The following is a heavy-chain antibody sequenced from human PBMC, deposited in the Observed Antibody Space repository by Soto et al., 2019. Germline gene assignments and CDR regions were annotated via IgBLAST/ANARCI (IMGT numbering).Heavy chain of an antibody. Sequence: GGSLRLSCVVSGFSLSGYWMSWVRQAPGKGLEWVANINEDGTTTYYADSVKGRFTISRDNSKNTLYLQMNSLRAEDTAVYYCAKDRRYSSGWSPSWAYYYYYYCMDVWGQGTTVTVSS. CDR1: GFSLSGYW. CDR3: AKDRRYSSGWSPSWAYYYYYYCMDV. D-gene: IGHD6-19*01. J-gene: IGHJ6*02. V-gene: IGHV3-7*01. CDR2: INEDGTTT.